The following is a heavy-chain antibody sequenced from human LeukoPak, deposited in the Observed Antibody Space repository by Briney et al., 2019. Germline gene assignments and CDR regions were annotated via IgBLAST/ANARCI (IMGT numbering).Heavy chain of an antibody. CDR3: ARGGGSEEGFDY. D-gene: IGHD1-26*01. CDR2: ISSSGSYI. CDR1: GFTFSSYT. J-gene: IGHJ4*02. Sequence: KSGGSLRLSCAASGFTFSSYTMNWVRQAPGKGLEWVSSISSSGSYIYYVDSLKGRFTISRDNAKNSLYLQLNSLRAEDTAVYYCARGGGSEEGFDYWGQGTLVTVSS. V-gene: IGHV3-21*01.